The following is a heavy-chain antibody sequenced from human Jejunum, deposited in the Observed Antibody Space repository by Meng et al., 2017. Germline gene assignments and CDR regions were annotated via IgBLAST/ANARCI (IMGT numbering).Heavy chain of an antibody. CDR2: ISDSGTT. J-gene: IGHJ4*02. CDR1: GGSVSSGFYY. CDR3: ARDSETYPTYFDY. Sequence: QVQLQESGPGLVRPSETLSLTCTVSGGSVSSGFYYWSWIRQPPGKGLDWIGYISDSGTTNYNPSLKSRVTMSVDTSKNHFSLKLTSVTAADTAVYFCARDSETYPTYFDYWGQGTLVTVSS. D-gene: IGHD5-24*01. V-gene: IGHV4-61*03.